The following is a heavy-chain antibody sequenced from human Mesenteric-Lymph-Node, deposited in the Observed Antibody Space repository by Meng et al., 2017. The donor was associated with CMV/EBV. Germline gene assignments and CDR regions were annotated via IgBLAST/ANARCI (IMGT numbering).Heavy chain of an antibody. J-gene: IGHJ4*02. CDR1: GFTFSSYS. Sequence: GGSLRLSCAASGFTFSSYSMNWVRQAPGKGLEWVSYIGSSSSTIYYADSVKGRFTISRDNAKNSLYLQMNSLRAEDTAVYYCARGWASSTSPQHYWGQGTLVTVSS. CDR3: ARGWASSTSPQHY. V-gene: IGHV3-48*04. CDR2: IGSSSSTI. D-gene: IGHD2-2*01.